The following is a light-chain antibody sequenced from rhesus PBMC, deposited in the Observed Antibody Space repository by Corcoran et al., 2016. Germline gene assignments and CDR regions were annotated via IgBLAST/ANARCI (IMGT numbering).Light chain of an antibody. J-gene: IGKJ2*01. CDR1: QSVSSW. CDR2: KAS. V-gene: IGKV1-22*01. CDR3: QQYSSSPYS. Sequence: DIQMTQSPCSLSASVGDTVTITCRASQSVSSWLAWYQPKPGKVPKLRIYKASSLQSGVPSRFRGSGSGTEFTLTINSLHAEDFATYYGQQYSSSPYSFGQGTKVEIK.